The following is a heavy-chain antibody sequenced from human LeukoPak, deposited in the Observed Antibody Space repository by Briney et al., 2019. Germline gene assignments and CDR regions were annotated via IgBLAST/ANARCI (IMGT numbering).Heavy chain of an antibody. J-gene: IGHJ4*02. CDR2: IKSKSAGGTK. D-gene: IGHD1-20*01. Sequence: GGSLRLSCAVSGLTLSNVWMNWVRQAPGKGLEWVGRIKSKSAGGTKDFAAPVKGRFTISRDDSKNMLYLQMNSLKSEDTAVYYCSTLTSRGLSDSWGQGTLVTVSS. CDR3: STLTSRGLSDS. CDR1: GLTLSNVW. V-gene: IGHV3-15*07.